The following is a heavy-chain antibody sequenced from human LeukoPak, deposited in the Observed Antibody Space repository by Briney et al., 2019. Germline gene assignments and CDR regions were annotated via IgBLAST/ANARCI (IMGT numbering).Heavy chain of an antibody. V-gene: IGHV3-21*01. Sequence: PGGSLRLSCAASGFTFSSYSMNRVRQAPGKGLEWVSSISSSSSYIYYADSVKGRFTISRDNAKNSLYLQMNSLRAEDTAVYYCARDLATTVTPTGWFDPWGQGTLVTVSS. J-gene: IGHJ5*02. CDR2: ISSSSSYI. D-gene: IGHD4-17*01. CDR1: GFTFSSYS. CDR3: ARDLATTVTPTGWFDP.